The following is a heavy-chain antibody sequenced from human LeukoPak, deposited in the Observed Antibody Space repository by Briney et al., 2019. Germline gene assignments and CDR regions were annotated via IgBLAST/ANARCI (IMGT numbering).Heavy chain of an antibody. CDR1: GGSFSGYY. CDR2: INHSGST. CDR3: ARRNTYYYGSGRKGGNWFDP. V-gene: IGHV4-34*01. J-gene: IGHJ5*02. Sequence: PSETLSLTCAVYGGSFSGYYWSWIRQPPGKGLEWIGEINHSGSTNYNPSFKSRVTISVDTSKNQFSLKLSSVTAADTAVYYCARRNTYYYGSGRKGGNWFDPWGQGTLVTVSS. D-gene: IGHD3-10*01.